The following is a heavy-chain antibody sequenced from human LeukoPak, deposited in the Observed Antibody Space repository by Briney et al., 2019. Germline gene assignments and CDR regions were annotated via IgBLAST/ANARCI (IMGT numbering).Heavy chain of an antibody. CDR2: IYTSGST. J-gene: IGHJ4*02. CDR1: GGSISSYY. CDR3: ARDRKYSSGWFNFDY. D-gene: IGHD6-19*01. Sequence: SETLSLTCTVAGGSISSYYWSWIRQPAGKGLEWIGRIYTSGSTNYNPSLKSRVTMSVDTSKNQFSLKLSSVTAADTAVYYCARDRKYSSGWFNFDYWGQGTLVTVSS. V-gene: IGHV4-4*07.